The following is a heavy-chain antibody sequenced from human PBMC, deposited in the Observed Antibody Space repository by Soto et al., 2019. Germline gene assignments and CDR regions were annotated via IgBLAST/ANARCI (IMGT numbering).Heavy chain of an antibody. Sequence: EVQLVESGGGVVQPGGSLRLSCAASDFTFSNYWMYWVRQAPGKGLVWVSRIKSDGSSTSYADSVEGRFTISRDNAKNTLYLQMNSLRGEDTAVYDCKRSPSSGWYYFDYWGQGALVTVSS. CDR1: DFTFSNYW. J-gene: IGHJ4*02. D-gene: IGHD6-19*01. V-gene: IGHV3-74*01. CDR3: KRSPSSGWYYFDY. CDR2: IKSDGSST.